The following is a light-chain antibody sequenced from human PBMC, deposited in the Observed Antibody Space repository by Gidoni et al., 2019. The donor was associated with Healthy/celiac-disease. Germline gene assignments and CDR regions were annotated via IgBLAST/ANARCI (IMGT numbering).Light chain of an antibody. CDR3: QQRSNWPLLT. CDR2: DAS. J-gene: IGKJ4*01. Sequence: IVLTQSPATLSLSPGERATLSCRASQSVSSYLAWYQQKPGQAPRLLIYDASNRAPGIPARFSGSGSGTDFTLTISSLEPEDFAVYYCQQRSNWPLLTFGGGTKVEIK. CDR1: QSVSSY. V-gene: IGKV3-11*01.